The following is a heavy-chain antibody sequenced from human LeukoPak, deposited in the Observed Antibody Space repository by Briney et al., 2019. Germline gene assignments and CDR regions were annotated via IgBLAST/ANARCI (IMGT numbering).Heavy chain of an antibody. Sequence: SETLSLTCTVSGGSISSYYWSWIRQPPGKGLEWIWYIYYSGSTNYNPSLKSRVTISVDTSKNQFSLKLSSVTAADTAVYYCARVPEDYYDSSGYYYFDYRGQGTLVTVSS. J-gene: IGHJ4*02. CDR2: IYYSGST. D-gene: IGHD3-22*01. CDR1: GGSISSYY. V-gene: IGHV4-59*01. CDR3: ARVPEDYYDSSGYYYFDY.